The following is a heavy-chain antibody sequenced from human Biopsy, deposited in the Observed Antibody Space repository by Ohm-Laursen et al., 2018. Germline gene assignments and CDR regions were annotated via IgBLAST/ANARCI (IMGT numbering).Heavy chain of an antibody. CDR1: GYTFTDYS. Sequence: SVKVSCKVSGYTFTDYSLHWVRQAPGQGLEWMGWVNPNSGATNYAQKFQGRVTMTSDTSISTAYIELRRLISDDTAVYFCARDRMVTIITLVRADTFDIWGQGTPVSVSS. CDR3: ARDRMVTIITLVRADTFDI. V-gene: IGHV1-2*02. CDR2: VNPNSGAT. D-gene: IGHD3-10*01. J-gene: IGHJ3*02.